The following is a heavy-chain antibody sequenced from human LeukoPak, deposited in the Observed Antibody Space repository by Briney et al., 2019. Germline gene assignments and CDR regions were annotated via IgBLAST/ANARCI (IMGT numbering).Heavy chain of an antibody. CDR3: AGDRAYAFDI. J-gene: IGHJ3*02. D-gene: IGHD3-10*01. Sequence: GGSLRLSCVASGFSLSSYSMNWVRQAPGKGLEWVSYITSSSSNIKYADAVEGRFTISRDNAKNSLYLEMNSLRDEDTAIYYCAGDRAYAFDIWGQGTMVTISS. V-gene: IGHV3-48*02. CDR2: ITSSSSNI. CDR1: GFSLSSYS.